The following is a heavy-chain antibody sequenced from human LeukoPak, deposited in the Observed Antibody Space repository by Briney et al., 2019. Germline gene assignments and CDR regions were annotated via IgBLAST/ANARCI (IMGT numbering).Heavy chain of an antibody. CDR3: ARGQYYYHSGHYLGNFDY. Sequence: GASVKVSCKASGYTFTSYGISWVRQAPGQGLEWMGWISAYNGNTNYAQKLQGRVTMTTDTSTSTAYMELRSLRAEDTAVYYCARGQYYYHSGHYLGNFDYWGPGTLVTVSS. CDR2: ISAYNGNT. CDR1: GYTFTSYG. D-gene: IGHD3-22*01. V-gene: IGHV1-18*01. J-gene: IGHJ4*02.